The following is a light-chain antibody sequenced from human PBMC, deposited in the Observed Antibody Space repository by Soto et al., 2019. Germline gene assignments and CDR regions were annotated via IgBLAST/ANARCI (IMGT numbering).Light chain of an antibody. CDR2: GAS. V-gene: IGKV3-15*01. Sequence: KVMTQSPATLAVSAGERATLSCGASQSVSSNLAWYQQKPGKAPRLLIYGASSRATGIPVRFSGSGSGTEFTLTISSLPSEDFEVYYCQQYNNWPLTFGQGTRLEIK. CDR1: QSVSSN. CDR3: QQYNNWPLT. J-gene: IGKJ5*01.